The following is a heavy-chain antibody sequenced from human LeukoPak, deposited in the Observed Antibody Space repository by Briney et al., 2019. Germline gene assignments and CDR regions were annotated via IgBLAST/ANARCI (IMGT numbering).Heavy chain of an antibody. D-gene: IGHD3-10*01. Sequence: ASVKVSCKASGSTLTSSAVQWVRQARGQRLEWIGWIVVGSGNTNYAQKFQERVTITRDMSTSTAYMELSSLRSEDTAVYYCAASRRSPGSYYYYMDVWGKGTTVTVSS. CDR2: IVVGSGNT. J-gene: IGHJ6*03. CDR3: AASRRSPGSYYYYMDV. V-gene: IGHV1-58*01. CDR1: GSTLTSSA.